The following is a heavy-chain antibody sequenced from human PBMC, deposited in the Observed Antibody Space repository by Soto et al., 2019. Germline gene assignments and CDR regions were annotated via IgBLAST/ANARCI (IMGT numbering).Heavy chain of an antibody. CDR3: ATYCISTSCYSTNWFDP. V-gene: IGHV4-4*02. J-gene: IGHJ5*02. CDR1: GGSISSSNW. D-gene: IGHD2-2*02. Sequence: QVQLQESGPGLVKPSGTLSLTCAVSGGSISSSNWWSWVRQPPGKGLEWIGEIYHSGSTNYNPSLKSRVTISVDKSKNQFSLKLSSVTAADTAVYYCATYCISTSCYSTNWFDPWGQGTLVTVSS. CDR2: IYHSGST.